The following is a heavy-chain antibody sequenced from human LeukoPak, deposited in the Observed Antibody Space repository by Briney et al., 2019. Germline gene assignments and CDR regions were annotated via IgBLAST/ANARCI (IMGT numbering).Heavy chain of an antibody. CDR1: GYTFTSYG. V-gene: IGHV1-18*01. Sequence: ASVKVSCKASGYTFTSYGISWVRQAPGQGLEWMGWISAYNGNTNYAQKLQGRVTMTTDTSTSTAYMELRSLRSDDTAVYYCARIGYCSTSCYPYYMDVWGKGTTVTVSS. CDR3: ARIGYCSTSCYPYYMDV. CDR2: ISAYNGNT. J-gene: IGHJ6*03. D-gene: IGHD2-2*01.